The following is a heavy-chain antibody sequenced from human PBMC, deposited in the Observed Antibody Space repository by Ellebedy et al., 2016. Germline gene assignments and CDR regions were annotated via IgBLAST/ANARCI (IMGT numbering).Heavy chain of an antibody. CDR2: INPNSGGT. CDR3: ARDGGPYSSSWLSY. J-gene: IGHJ4*02. CDR1: GYTFTGYY. V-gene: IGHV1-2*04. D-gene: IGHD6-13*01. Sequence: ASVKVSXKASGYTFTGYYMHWVRQAPGQGLEWMGWINPNSGGTNYAQKFQGWVTMTRDTSISTAYMELSRLRSDDTAVYYCARDGGPYSSSWLSYWGQGTLVTVSS.